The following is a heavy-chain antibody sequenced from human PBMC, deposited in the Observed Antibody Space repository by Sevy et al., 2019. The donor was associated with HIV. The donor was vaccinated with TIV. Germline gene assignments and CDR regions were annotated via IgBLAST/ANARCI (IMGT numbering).Heavy chain of an antibody. D-gene: IGHD2-21*01. V-gene: IGHV4-31*03. J-gene: IGHJ4*02. CDR2: ILYSGNP. CDR1: GDSISSSGYY. Sequence: SESLSLTCTVSGDSISSSGYYWSWIRQHPGEDLEWIGYILYSGNPYYNPSLKSRLIISLDTSKNQFSLKLSSVTAADTAVYYCARGHITTIGFDYWGQGTLVTVSS. CDR3: ARGHITTIGFDY.